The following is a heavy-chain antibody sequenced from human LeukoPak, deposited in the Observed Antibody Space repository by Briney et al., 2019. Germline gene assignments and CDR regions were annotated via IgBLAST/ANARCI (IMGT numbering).Heavy chain of an antibody. D-gene: IGHD6-6*01. CDR3: TTYAAARPDYFHY. J-gene: IGHJ4*02. CDR2: IKSQTSGGTI. Sequence: GGSLRLSCAASGFTFNDAWMNWVRQAPGEGLEWVGRIKSQTSGGTIDYAAPVKGRFTISRDDSKNTLYLQMDGLQSEDTAVYYCTTYAAARPDYFHYWGQGTLVTVSS. CDR1: GFTFNDAW. V-gene: IGHV3-15*07.